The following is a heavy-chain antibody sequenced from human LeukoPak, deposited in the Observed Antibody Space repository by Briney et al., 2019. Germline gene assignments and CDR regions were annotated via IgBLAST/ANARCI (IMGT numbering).Heavy chain of an antibody. CDR3: ARDVDIVVVPAAFDP. CDR2: ISAYNGNT. V-gene: IGHV1-18*01. D-gene: IGHD2-2*03. J-gene: IGHJ5*02. CDR1: GYTFTSYG. Sequence: ASVKVSCKASGYTFTSYGISWVRQAPGQGREWMGWISAYNGNTNYAQKLQGRVTMTTDTPTSTAYMELRSLRSDDTAVYYCARDVDIVVVPAAFDPWGQGTLVTVSS.